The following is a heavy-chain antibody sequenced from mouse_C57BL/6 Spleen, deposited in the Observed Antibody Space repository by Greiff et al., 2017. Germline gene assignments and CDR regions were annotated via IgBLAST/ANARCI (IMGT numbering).Heavy chain of an antibody. D-gene: IGHD2-3*01. J-gene: IGHJ1*03. Sequence: QVQLQQPGAELVKPGASVKMSCKASGYTFTSYWITWVKQRPGQGLEWIGDIYPGSGSTNYNEKFKSKATLTVDTSSSTAYMQLRSLTSEDSAVYYCAREGHDGYYWYFDVWGTGTTVTVSS. CDR1: GYTFTSYW. V-gene: IGHV1-55*01. CDR3: AREGHDGYYWYFDV. CDR2: IYPGSGST.